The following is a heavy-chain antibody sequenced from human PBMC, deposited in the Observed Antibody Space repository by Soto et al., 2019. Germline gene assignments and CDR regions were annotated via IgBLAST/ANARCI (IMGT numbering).Heavy chain of an antibody. Sequence: GGSLRLSCAASGFTFSSYAMSWVRQAPGKGLEWVSAISGSGGSTYYADPVKGRFTISRDNSKNTLYLQMNSLRAEDTAVYYCAKDMERAPRQNMVRGVKGDYWGQGTLGTVSS. CDR3: AKDMERAPRQNMVRGVKGDY. J-gene: IGHJ4*02. CDR2: ISGSGGST. V-gene: IGHV3-23*01. D-gene: IGHD3-10*01. CDR1: GFTFSSYA.